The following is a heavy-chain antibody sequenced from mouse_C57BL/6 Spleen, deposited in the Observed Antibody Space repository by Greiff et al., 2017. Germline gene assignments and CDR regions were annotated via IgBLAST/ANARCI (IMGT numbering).Heavy chain of an antibody. V-gene: IGHV5-4*03. D-gene: IGHD4-1*01. Sequence: EVKLMESGGGLVKPGGSLKLSCAVSGFTFSSYAMSWVRQTPEKRLEWVATISDGGSYTYYPNNVKGRFTISRDNAKNNLYRQMSHLKSENTARYYCARGSNLGGYFDVWGTGTTVTVSS. CDR2: ISDGGSYT. J-gene: IGHJ1*03. CDR3: ARGSNLGGYFDV. CDR1: GFTFSSYA.